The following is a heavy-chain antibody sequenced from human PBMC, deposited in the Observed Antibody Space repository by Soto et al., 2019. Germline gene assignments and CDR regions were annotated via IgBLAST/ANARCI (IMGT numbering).Heavy chain of an antibody. Sequence: DVQLLESGGGLVNPGGSLRLSCATSGFTFSSYSMDWVRQAPGKGLEWVSSINPTSRYVFYADSVRGRFTISRDYAENSLHLQMNGLRGEDTAVYYCARHETRLTGEGFDIWGRGTLVTVSS. V-gene: IGHV3-21*01. CDR1: GFTFSSYS. D-gene: IGHD7-27*01. CDR2: INPTSRYV. CDR3: ARHETRLTGEGFDI. J-gene: IGHJ3*02.